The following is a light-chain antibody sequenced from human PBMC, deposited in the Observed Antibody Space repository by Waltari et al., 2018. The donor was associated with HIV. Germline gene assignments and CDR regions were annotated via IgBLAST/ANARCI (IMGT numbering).Light chain of an antibody. Sequence: IQLTQSPSSVSASVGDTVTVTCRASQDISNSLAWYRQKPGKAPELLIFAASTLQSGVSSRFSGRGSGTIFTLTINTLQTEDFATYYCQQANSLPLTFGGGTKVAI. V-gene: IGKV1-12*01. J-gene: IGKJ4*01. CDR3: QQANSLPLT. CDR1: QDISNS. CDR2: AAS.